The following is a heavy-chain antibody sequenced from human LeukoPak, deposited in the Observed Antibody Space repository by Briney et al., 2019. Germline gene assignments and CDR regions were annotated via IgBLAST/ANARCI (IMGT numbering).Heavy chain of an antibody. V-gene: IGHV4-59*01. CDR3: ARGRRWLQFLFDY. CDR1: GGSMRNYY. D-gene: IGHD5-24*01. CDR2: IYNSGST. J-gene: IGHJ4*02. Sequence: SETLSLTCTVSGGSMRNYYWNWIRQRPGEGLEWIGNIYNSGSTNYHSSLRGRVTISVDVPRNQFSLKLNSVTEADTAVYYCARGRRWLQFLFDYWGPGTLVTVSS.